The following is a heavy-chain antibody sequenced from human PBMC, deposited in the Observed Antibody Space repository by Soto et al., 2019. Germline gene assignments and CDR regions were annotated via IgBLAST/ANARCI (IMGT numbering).Heavy chain of an antibody. CDR3: AKEKSVMNSGYDAFDV. Sequence: GGSLRLSCAASGFAFSSYEMDWVRQAPGKGLEWIAYMSAGGTIHYADSVKGRFTISRDNAKNSLYLEMNSLRAEDTAVYYCAKEKSVMNSGYDAFDVWGQGTMVTVSS. V-gene: IGHV3-48*03. CDR2: MSAGGTI. D-gene: IGHD5-12*01. J-gene: IGHJ3*01. CDR1: GFAFSSYE.